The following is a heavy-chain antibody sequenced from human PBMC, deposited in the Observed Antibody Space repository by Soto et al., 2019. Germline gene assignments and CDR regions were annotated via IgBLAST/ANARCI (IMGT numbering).Heavy chain of an antibody. J-gene: IGHJ3*02. CDR2: IYYSGST. V-gene: IGHV4-31*03. CDR1: GGSISSGGYY. D-gene: IGHD3-10*01. CDR3: ARDQAGFGELVLSGDAFDI. Sequence: SETLSLTCTVSGGSISSGGYYWSWIRQHPGKGLEWIGYIYYSGSTYYNPSLKSRITISVDTSKNQFSLKLSSVTAADTAVYYCARDQAGFGELVLSGDAFDIWGQGTMVTVSS.